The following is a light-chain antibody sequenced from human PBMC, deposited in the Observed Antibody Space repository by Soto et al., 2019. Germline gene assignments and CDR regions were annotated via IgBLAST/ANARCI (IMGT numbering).Light chain of an antibody. V-gene: IGKV3-20*01. CDR1: QTFSNSF. J-gene: IGKJ5*01. CDR2: GAS. CDR3: QQCGSSST. Sequence: LTQSRLTLSLFPVAIATLSRRASQTFSNSFLSWFQQIPGQAPRLLIYGASMRATGIPDRFSGSGSGTDFTLTISRLEPEDFAVYYCQQCGSSSTFGQGTRLEIK.